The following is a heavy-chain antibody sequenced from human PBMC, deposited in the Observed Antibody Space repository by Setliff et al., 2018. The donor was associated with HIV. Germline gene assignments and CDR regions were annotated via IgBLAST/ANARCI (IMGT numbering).Heavy chain of an antibody. CDR1: GFTFSSYW. Sequence: GGSLRLSCAASGFTFSSYWMHWVRQAPGKGLVWVSRINSDGSTTTYADSVKGRFTISRDNAKNTLYLQMNSLRAEDTAVYCCARSGTYYDFWSGWDDAFDIWGQGTMVTVSS. V-gene: IGHV3-74*01. CDR3: ARSGTYYDFWSGWDDAFDI. D-gene: IGHD3-3*01. J-gene: IGHJ3*02. CDR2: INSDGSTT.